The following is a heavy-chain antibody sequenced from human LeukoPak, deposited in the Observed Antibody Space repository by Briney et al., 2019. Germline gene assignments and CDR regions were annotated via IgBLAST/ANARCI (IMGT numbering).Heavy chain of an antibody. D-gene: IGHD3-9*01. V-gene: IGHV4-59*01. Sequence: SETLSLTCTVSGGSISSYYWSWIRQPPGKGLEWIGYIHYSGSTNYNPSLKSRVTISVDTSKNQFSLKLSSVTAADTAVYYCARSKDILTGYCFDYWGQGTLVTVSS. CDR3: ARSKDILTGYCFDY. J-gene: IGHJ4*02. CDR1: GGSISSYY. CDR2: IHYSGST.